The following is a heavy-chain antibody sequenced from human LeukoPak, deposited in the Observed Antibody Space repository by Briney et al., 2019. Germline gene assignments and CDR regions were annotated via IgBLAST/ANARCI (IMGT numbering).Heavy chain of an antibody. V-gene: IGHV3-21*01. Sequence: AGSLRLSCAAPGFTFSSYSKNSVRPTPANALEPVSAISCTSSYIYYADCVKGRFTVSRDNSKNTVYLQMNSLRAEDTAVYYCARGPFDYYGPYYFDYWGPGTLVTVSS. D-gene: IGHD1-26*01. J-gene: IGHJ4*02. CDR2: ISCTSSYI. CDR1: GFTFSSYS. CDR3: ARGPFDYYGPYYFDY.